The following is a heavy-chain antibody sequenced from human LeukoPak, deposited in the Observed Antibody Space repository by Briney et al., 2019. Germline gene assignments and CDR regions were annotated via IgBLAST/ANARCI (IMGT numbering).Heavy chain of an antibody. Sequence: GGSLRLSCAASGFTVINNYMTWVRQAPGKGLEWVSVIYSGGRTYYADAVKGRFTFSRDISKNTLYLQMNGLRTEDTAMYYCARDAPQVPAAGVLASWGQGTLVTVSS. CDR3: ARDAPQVPAAGVLAS. V-gene: IGHV3-53*01. CDR2: IYSGGRT. J-gene: IGHJ5*02. D-gene: IGHD6-13*01. CDR1: GFTVINNY.